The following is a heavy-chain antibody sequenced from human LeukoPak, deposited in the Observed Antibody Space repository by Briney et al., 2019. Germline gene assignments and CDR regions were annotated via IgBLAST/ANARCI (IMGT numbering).Heavy chain of an antibody. CDR1: GFTFNNSW. CDR3: TSYKYCSGGGCYSAAFDI. Sequence: PGGSLRLSCAASGFTFNNSWMSWVRQAPGKGLEGVGRIKSKNDGYAKDYAAPVKVRITISIDDSKNTLYLQMNSLKTYDTAVYYCTSYKYCSGGGCYSAAFDIWGQGTMVTVSS. D-gene: IGHD2-15*01. CDR2: IKSKNDGYAK. V-gene: IGHV3-15*01. J-gene: IGHJ3*02.